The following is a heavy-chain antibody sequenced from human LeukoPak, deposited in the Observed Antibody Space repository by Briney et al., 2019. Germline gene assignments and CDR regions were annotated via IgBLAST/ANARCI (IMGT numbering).Heavy chain of an antibody. Sequence: PGRSLRLSCAASGFTFSSYEMNWVRQAPGKGLEWVSYISSSGSTIFYADSVKGRFTISRDNARNSLYLQMNSLRAEDTAEYYCARVGFYAFDIWGQGTKVTVSS. J-gene: IGHJ3*02. CDR2: ISSSGSTI. V-gene: IGHV3-48*03. D-gene: IGHD1-26*01. CDR3: ARVGFYAFDI. CDR1: GFTFSSYE.